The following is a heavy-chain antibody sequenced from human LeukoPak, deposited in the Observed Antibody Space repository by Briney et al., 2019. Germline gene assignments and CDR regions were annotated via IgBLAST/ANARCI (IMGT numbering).Heavy chain of an antibody. D-gene: IGHD4-17*01. CDR2: IYPGDSDT. CDR1: GYSFTSYW. J-gene: IGHJ3*02. V-gene: IGHV5-51*01. Sequence: GESLKISCKGSGYSFTSYWIGWVRQMPGKGLEWMGIIYPGDSDTRYSPSFQGQVTISADKSISTAYLQWSSLKASDTAMYYCARVPSWAYGDPGLSAFDIWGQGTMVTVSS. CDR3: ARVPSWAYGDPGLSAFDI.